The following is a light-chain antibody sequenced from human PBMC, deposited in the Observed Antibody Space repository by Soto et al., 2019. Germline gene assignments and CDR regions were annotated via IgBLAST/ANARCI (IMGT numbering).Light chain of an antibody. Sequence: EIVLTQSPVTRSHSPGERATLCCXASQTIDNTLAWYQRKPGQAPRLLIYDASTRATGVPARFSGSGSGTDFTLTISSLQSEDFAVYYCQHYNYWPYTFGQGTKVDIK. CDR1: QTIDNT. CDR2: DAS. V-gene: IGKV3-15*01. J-gene: IGKJ2*01. CDR3: QHYNYWPYT.